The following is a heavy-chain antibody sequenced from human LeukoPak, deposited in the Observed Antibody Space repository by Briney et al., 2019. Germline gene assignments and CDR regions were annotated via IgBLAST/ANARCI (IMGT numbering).Heavy chain of an antibody. CDR1: GFTFSSYW. CDR2: INQDGSEK. J-gene: IGHJ4*02. CDR3: GRGPGYRSDY. V-gene: IGHV3-7*05. D-gene: IGHD5-12*01. Sequence: GGSLRLSCAASGFTFSSYWMTWVRQAPGKGLEWVANINQDGSEKNYVGSVKGRFTISRDSAKKSLYLQMNSLRAEDTAVYYCGRGPGYRSDYWGQGTLVTVSS.